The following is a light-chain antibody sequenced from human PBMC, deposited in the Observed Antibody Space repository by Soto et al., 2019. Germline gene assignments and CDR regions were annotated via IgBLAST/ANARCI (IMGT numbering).Light chain of an antibody. J-gene: IGLJ1*01. Sequence: QSVLTQPPSVSEAPRQRVTISCSGSSSNIGNNAVNWYQQLPGKAPKLLIYYDDLLPSGVSDRFSGSKSGTSASLAIRGLQSEDEADYYCAAWDDSLNGRGDVFGTGTKVTVL. CDR2: YDD. V-gene: IGLV1-36*01. CDR1: SSNIGNNA. CDR3: AAWDDSLNGRGDV.